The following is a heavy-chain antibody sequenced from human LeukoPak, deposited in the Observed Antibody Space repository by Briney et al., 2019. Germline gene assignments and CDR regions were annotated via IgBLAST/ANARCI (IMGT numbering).Heavy chain of an antibody. V-gene: IGHV4-4*07. J-gene: IGHJ4*02. Sequence: PSETLSLTCTVSGGSISSYYWSWTRQPAGKGLEWIWRIYNSGSTNYNASLKSRVSMSVDTSKNQFSLKLSSVTAADTAVFYCARENSGSYREFDYWGQGTLVTVSS. D-gene: IGHD1-26*01. CDR2: IYNSGST. CDR3: ARENSGSYREFDY. CDR1: GGSISSYY.